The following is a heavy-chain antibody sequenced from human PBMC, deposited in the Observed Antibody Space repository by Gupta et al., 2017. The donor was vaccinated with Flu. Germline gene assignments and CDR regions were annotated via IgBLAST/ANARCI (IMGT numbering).Heavy chain of an antibody. J-gene: IGHJ2*01. D-gene: IGHD3-22*01. CDR2: INPNNGVT. CDR3: ARDNYYDNSGYYIRYWYFDL. CDR1: GYTFSGSY. Sequence: QVQLVQSGAEVKKPGASVKVSCKASGYTFSGSYMHWVRQAPGQGLEWMGWINPNNGVTNYAQKFQGRVTMTRDTSISTAYMELTGLRSDDTAVYYCARDNYYDNSGYYIRYWYFDLWGRGTLVSVSA. V-gene: IGHV1-2*02.